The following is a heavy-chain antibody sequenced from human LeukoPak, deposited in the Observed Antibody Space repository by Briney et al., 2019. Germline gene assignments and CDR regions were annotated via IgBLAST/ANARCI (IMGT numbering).Heavy chain of an antibody. V-gene: IGHV3-11*04. D-gene: IGHD3-22*01. CDR1: GFTFSDYY. J-gene: IGHJ4*02. Sequence: GGSLRLSCAASGFTFSDYYMSWIRQAPGKGLEWVSYISSSGSTIYYADSVKGRFTISRDNAKSSLYLQMTSLRAEDTALFYCARDYYDSSGSQRLWVYWGQGTLVTVSS. CDR2: ISSSGSTI. CDR3: ARDYYDSSGSQRLWVY.